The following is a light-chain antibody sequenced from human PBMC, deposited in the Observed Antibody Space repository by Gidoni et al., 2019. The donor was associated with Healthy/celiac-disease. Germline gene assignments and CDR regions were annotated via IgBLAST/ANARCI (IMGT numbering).Light chain of an antibody. CDR2: AAS. V-gene: IGKV1-39*01. Sequence: DIQMTQSPSSLSASVGDRVTITCRASQSSSSYLNWYQQKPGKATKLLIHAASSLQSGVPSRFSGSGSGTDFTLTISSLQPEDFATYYCQQSYSTLPYTFGQGTKLEIK. CDR1: QSSSSY. J-gene: IGKJ2*01. CDR3: QQSYSTLPYT.